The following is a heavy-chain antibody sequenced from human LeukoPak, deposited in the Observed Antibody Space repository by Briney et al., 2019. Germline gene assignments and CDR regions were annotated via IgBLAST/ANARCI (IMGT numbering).Heavy chain of an antibody. Sequence: GGSLRLSCAVSGITLSNYGMGWVRQAPGKGLEWVAGISDSGGSTNYADSVKGRFTISRDNSKNTLYLQMNSLRAEDTAVYYCARREYCSSTSCYGVSYWGQGTLVTVSS. CDR1: GITLSNYG. J-gene: IGHJ4*02. CDR3: ARREYCSSTSCYGVSY. D-gene: IGHD2-2*01. V-gene: IGHV3-23*01. CDR2: ISDSGGST.